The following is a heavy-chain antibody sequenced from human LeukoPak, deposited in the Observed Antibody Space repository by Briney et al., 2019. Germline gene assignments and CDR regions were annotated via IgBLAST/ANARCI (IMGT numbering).Heavy chain of an antibody. CDR2: ISSSTNPI. D-gene: IGHD3-10*02. CDR3: AELGITMIGGV. Sequence: GGSLRLSCAASGFTFSSFGMNWVRQSPGKGLEWISYISSSTNPIYCADSVKGRFTISRDNAKNSLYLQMNSLRAEDTAVYYCAELGITMIGGVWGKGTTVTISS. J-gene: IGHJ6*04. V-gene: IGHV3-48*01. CDR1: GFTFSSFG.